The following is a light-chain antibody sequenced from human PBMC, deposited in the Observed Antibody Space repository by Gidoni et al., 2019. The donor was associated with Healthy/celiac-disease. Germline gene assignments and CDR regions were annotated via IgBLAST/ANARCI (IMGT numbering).Light chain of an antibody. Sequence: SYELTQPPSVSLSPGQTARITCSGDKLGDKYACWYQQKPGQSPVLVIYQDSKRPSGIPERFSGSNSGNTATLTISGTQAMDEADYYCQAWDSSTDVVFGGGTKLTVL. CDR3: QAWDSSTDVV. J-gene: IGLJ2*01. CDR1: KLGDKY. V-gene: IGLV3-1*01. CDR2: QDS.